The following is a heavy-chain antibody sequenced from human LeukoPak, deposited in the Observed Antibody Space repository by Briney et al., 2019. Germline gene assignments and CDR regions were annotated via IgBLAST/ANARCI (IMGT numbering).Heavy chain of an antibody. V-gene: IGHV4-61*02. CDR3: ARQFILTGYYSYYYYYGMDV. CDR1: GGSISSGSYY. D-gene: IGHD3-9*01. Sequence: PSETLSLTCTVSGGSISSGSYYWSWIRQPAGKGLEWIGRIYTSGSTNYNPSLKSRVTISVDTSKNQLSLKLSSVTAADTAVYYCARQFILTGYYSYYYYYGMDVWGQGTTVTVSS. CDR2: IYTSGST. J-gene: IGHJ6*02.